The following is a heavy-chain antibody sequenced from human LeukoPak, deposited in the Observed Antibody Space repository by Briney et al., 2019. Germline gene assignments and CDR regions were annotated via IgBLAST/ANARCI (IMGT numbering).Heavy chain of an antibody. V-gene: IGHV1-69*05. Sequence: SVKVSCKASGGTFSSYAISWVRQAPGQGLKWMGGIIPIFGTANYAQKFQGRVTITTDESTSTAYMELSSLRSEDTAVYYCARGGEYSGSYLDYWGQGTLVTVSS. CDR3: ARGGEYSGSYLDY. D-gene: IGHD1-26*01. J-gene: IGHJ4*02. CDR1: GGTFSSYA. CDR2: IIPIFGTA.